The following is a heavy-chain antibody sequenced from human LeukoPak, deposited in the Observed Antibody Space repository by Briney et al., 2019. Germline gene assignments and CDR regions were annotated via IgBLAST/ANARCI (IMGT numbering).Heavy chain of an antibody. D-gene: IGHD6-19*01. Sequence: SGGSLRLSCAASGFTFSSFGMSWVRQAPGKGLEWVSAISGSGGSTYYADSVKGRFTISRDNSKNTLYLQMNSLRAEDTAVYYCAKVGSGWYFDYWGQGTLVTVSS. V-gene: IGHV3-23*01. CDR2: ISGSGGST. CDR1: GFTFSSFG. CDR3: AKVGSGWYFDY. J-gene: IGHJ4*02.